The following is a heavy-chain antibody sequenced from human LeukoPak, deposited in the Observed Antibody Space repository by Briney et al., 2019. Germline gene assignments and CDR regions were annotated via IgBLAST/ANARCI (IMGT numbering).Heavy chain of an antibody. CDR3: ARVDSPRGTGYFDY. CDR1: GFTFSGFT. J-gene: IGHJ4*02. V-gene: IGHV3-30-3*01. CDR2: ISYDANKK. Sequence: GGSLRLSCAASGFTFSGFTMHWVRQAPGKGLEWVAVISYDANKKYYPDSVKGRFTISRDNSKSTLYLQVNSLRVEDTAVYYCARVDSPRGTGYFDYWGQGTLVTVSS. D-gene: IGHD3-10*01.